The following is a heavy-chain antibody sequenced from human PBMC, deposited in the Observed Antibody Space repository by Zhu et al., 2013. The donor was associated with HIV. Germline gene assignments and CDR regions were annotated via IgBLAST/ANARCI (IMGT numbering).Heavy chain of an antibody. CDR2: IYYSGST. J-gene: IGHJ5*02. V-gene: IGHV4-39*07. D-gene: IGHD2-15*01. CDR3: TGYCSGGSCHSRGVHP. Sequence: QVQLQESGPGLVKPSETLSLTCTVSGGSISSSSYYWGWIRQPPGKGLEWIGSIYYSGSTYYNPSLKSRVTISVDTSKNQFSLKLSSVTAADTAVYYCTGYCSGGSCHSRGVHPWGQGTLVTVSS. CDR1: GGSISSSSYY.